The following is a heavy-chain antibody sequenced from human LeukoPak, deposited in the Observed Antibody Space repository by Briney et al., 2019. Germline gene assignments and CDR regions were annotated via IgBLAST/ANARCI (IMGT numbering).Heavy chain of an antibody. D-gene: IGHD1-7*01. V-gene: IGHV4-59*01. CDR1: GGSISSYY. CDR3: ARGDHLDLRAPFDP. J-gene: IGHJ5*02. Sequence: PSETLSLTCTVSGGSISSYYWSWIRQPPGKGLEWIGYIYYSGSTNYNPSLKSRVTISVDTSKNQFSLKLSSVTAADTAVYYCARGDHLDLRAPFDPGAREPWSPSPQ. CDR2: IYYSGST.